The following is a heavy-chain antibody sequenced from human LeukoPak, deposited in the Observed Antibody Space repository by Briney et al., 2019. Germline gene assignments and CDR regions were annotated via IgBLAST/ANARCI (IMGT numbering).Heavy chain of an antibody. J-gene: IGHJ5*02. V-gene: IGHV4-59*01. CDR3: ARGEVVYAHWFDP. CDR2: IYYSGST. D-gene: IGHD2-8*02. Sequence: PSETLSLTCTVSGGSISSYYWSWIRQPPGKGLEWIGYIYYSGSTNYNPSLKSRVTISVDTSKNQFSLKLSSVTAADTAVYYCARGEVVYAHWFDPWGQGTLVTVSS. CDR1: GGSISSYY.